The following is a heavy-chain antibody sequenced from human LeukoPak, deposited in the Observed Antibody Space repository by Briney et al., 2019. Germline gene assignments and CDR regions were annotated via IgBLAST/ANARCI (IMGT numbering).Heavy chain of an antibody. CDR1: GDSISNNDVT. CDR2: TYYRSKWNK. Sequence: PSQTLSLTCAISGDSISNNDVTWNWIRQSPSRGLEWLGRTYYRSKWNKNYAASVKSRITINPDTSKNQLSLQLNSVTPEDTAVYYCARGYMGTADYWGQGTLVIVSS. J-gene: IGHJ4*02. V-gene: IGHV6-1*01. CDR3: ARGYMGTADY. D-gene: IGHD1-7*01.